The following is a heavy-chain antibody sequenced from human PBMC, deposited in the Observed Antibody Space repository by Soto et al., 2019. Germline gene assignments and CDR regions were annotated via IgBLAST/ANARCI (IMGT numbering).Heavy chain of an antibody. V-gene: IGHV3-30*04. D-gene: IGHD2-15*01. CDR3: ARDQCFGGGRSCYDFDF. CDR2: ISNDGRGK. CDR1: GFTFTTYA. J-gene: IGHJ4*02. Sequence: QVQLVESGGGVVQPGRSLRLSCAASGFTFTTYAIHWVRQAPGKGLEWVAVISNDGRGKYYADSVKGRFTISRDNSKNTLYLQMNSLRSDGTAVYYCARDQCFGGGRSCYDFDFWGQGTLVTVSS.